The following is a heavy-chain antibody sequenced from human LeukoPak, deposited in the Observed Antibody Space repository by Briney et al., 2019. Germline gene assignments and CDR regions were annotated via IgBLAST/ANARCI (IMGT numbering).Heavy chain of an antibody. CDR3: ARIYFDWLLPYNWFDP. CDR1: GDSMSTSSNY. J-gene: IGHJ5*02. CDR2: IHYSGST. V-gene: IGHV4-39*01. D-gene: IGHD3-9*01. Sequence: SETLSLTCTVSGDSMSTSSNYWGWVRQPPGKGLEWIGSIHYSGSTYYNPSLKSRVTISVDTSKNQFSLKLSSVTAADTAVYYCARIYFDWLLPYNWFDPWGQGTLVTVSS.